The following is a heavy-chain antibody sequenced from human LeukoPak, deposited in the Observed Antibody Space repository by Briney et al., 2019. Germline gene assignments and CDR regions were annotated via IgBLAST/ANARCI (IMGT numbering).Heavy chain of an antibody. J-gene: IGHJ4*02. V-gene: IGHV4-39*01. CDR1: GGSISSSSYS. CDR2: IYYSGTT. Sequence: PSGTLSLTCTVSGGSISSSSYSWGWIRQPPGKGLEWLGSIYYSGTTYYNPSLKSQVTIYLDTSKNQFSLRLSSVTAADTAVYYCARQSTYYASGNCFDYWGQGTLVTVSS. CDR3: ARQSTYYASGNCFDY. D-gene: IGHD3-10*01.